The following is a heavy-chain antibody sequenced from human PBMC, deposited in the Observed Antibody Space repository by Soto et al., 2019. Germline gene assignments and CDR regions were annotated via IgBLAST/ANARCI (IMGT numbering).Heavy chain of an antibody. Sequence: SETPSLTCSVSGGSISRYYWSWIRQPPGKGLEWIGYIYYSGSTNYNPSLKSRVTISVDTSKNQFSLKLSSVTAADTAVYYCAKETDSYCSGGSCYPGGAFDIWGQGTMVTVSS. J-gene: IGHJ3*02. CDR2: IYYSGST. V-gene: IGHV4-59*12. CDR1: GGSISRYY. CDR3: AKETDSYCSGGSCYPGGAFDI. D-gene: IGHD2-15*01.